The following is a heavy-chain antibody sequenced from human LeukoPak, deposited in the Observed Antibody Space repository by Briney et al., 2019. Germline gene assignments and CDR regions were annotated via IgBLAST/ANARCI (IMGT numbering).Heavy chain of an antibody. Sequence: PGGSLRLSCAASGFTFSSYEMNWVRQAPGKGLEWVSAISGSGSDTYYADSVKGRFTISRDNSKSTLYLQMNSLRAEDTAVYYCAKDLGGEGGSGFPGYWGRGTLVTVSS. D-gene: IGHD3-10*01. CDR3: AKDLGGEGGSGFPGY. CDR1: GFTFSSYE. V-gene: IGHV3-23*01. CDR2: ISGSGSDT. J-gene: IGHJ4*02.